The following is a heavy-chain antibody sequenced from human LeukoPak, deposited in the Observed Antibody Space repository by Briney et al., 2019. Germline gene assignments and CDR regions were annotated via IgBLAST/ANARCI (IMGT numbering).Heavy chain of an antibody. V-gene: IGHV3-21*01. D-gene: IGHD3-22*01. Sequence: PGGSLLLSCAASGFPFSSYSMSWVRPAPGKGLEWVSSISRSSSYIYYADSVKGRFTISRDNAKNSLFLHINSLRAEDTAVYYCARVDSSGYYLVGAFDIWGQGTMVTVSS. J-gene: IGHJ3*02. CDR3: ARVDSSGYYLVGAFDI. CDR2: ISRSSSYI. CDR1: GFPFSSYS.